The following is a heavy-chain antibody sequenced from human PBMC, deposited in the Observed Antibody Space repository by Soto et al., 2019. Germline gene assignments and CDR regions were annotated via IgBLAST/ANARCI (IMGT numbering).Heavy chain of an antibody. CDR1: GYTFTSYG. J-gene: IGHJ6*02. D-gene: IGHD3-22*01. CDR3: ARDIRDSSGYYQTYYYYGMDV. CDR2: ISAYNGNT. Sequence: GASVKVSCKASGYTFTSYGISWVRQAPGQGLEWMGWISAYNGNTNYAQKLQGRVTMTTDTSTSTAYMELRSLRSDDTAVYYCARDIRDSSGYYQTYYYYGMDVWGQGTTVTVSS. V-gene: IGHV1-18*04.